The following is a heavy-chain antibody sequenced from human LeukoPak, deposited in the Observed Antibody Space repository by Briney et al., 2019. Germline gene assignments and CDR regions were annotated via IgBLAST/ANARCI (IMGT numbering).Heavy chain of an antibody. CDR3: TKDYGSGTYYAPSSSDY. D-gene: IGHD3-10*01. Sequence: GGSLRLSCAASGFTFSNYAMNWVRQAPGKGLEWVSTISTSGITTYYADSVNGRFTISRDNSKNILYLQMDSLRAEDTAIYFCTKDYGSGTYYAPSSSDYWGQGTLVTVSS. CDR2: ISTSGITT. CDR1: GFTFSNYA. J-gene: IGHJ4*02. V-gene: IGHV3-23*01.